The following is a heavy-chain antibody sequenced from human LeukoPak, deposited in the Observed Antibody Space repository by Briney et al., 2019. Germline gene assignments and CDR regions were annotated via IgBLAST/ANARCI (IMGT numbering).Heavy chain of an antibody. J-gene: IGHJ4*02. CDR2: IYYSGST. D-gene: IGHD2-2*01. CDR1: GGSISSGSYY. Sequence: PSQTLSLTCTVSGGSISSGSYYWSWIRQPPGKGLEWIGYIYYSGSTNYNPSLKSRVTISVDTSKNQFSLKLSSVTAADTAVYYCARDAYCSSTSCYPSNWGQGTLVTVSS. CDR3: ARDAYCSSTSCYPSN. V-gene: IGHV4-61*01.